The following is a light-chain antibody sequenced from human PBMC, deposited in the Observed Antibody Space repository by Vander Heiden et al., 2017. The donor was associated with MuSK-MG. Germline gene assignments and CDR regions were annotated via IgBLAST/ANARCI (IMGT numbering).Light chain of an antibody. V-gene: IGKV1-39*01. J-gene: IGKJ1*01. CDR2: AAS. Sequence: DIQMTQSPSSLSASVGDRVTITCRASQSISSYLNWYQQKPGKAPKLLIYAASSLQSGVPSRFSGSGSGTDFTLTISSLQPDDFATYYCQQSYSNSWTFGQGTKVEIK. CDR3: QQSYSNSWT. CDR1: QSISSY.